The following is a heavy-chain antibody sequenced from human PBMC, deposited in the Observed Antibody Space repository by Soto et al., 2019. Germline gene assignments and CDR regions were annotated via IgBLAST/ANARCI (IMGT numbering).Heavy chain of an antibody. J-gene: IGHJ6*02. CDR2: ISYTGSA. V-gene: IGHV4-59*01. CDR1: GGSINYSY. D-gene: IGHD4-17*01. Sequence: SETLSLTCTVSGGSINYSYWTWIRHPPGKGLEWNGYISYTGSANYNDSLKSRLTISVDTSKNQFSLKLSSVTAADTALYYCARVNYGDYYYGMDVWGQGTTVTVSS. CDR3: ARVNYGDYYYGMDV.